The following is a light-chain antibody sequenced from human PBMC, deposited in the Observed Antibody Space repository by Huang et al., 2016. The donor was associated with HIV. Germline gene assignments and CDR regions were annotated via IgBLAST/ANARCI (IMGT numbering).Light chain of an antibody. CDR3: QQLNSYPRT. CDR1: QGIGSY. J-gene: IGKJ1*01. Sequence: IQLTQSPSSLSASVGDRVTIICLASQGIGSYLAWYKQKHGKSHTILIYAASTFQSGVPSRFSGSGSGTDFTLTISILQPEDFATYYCQQLNSYPRTFGQGTKVEIK. V-gene: IGKV1-9*01. CDR2: AAS.